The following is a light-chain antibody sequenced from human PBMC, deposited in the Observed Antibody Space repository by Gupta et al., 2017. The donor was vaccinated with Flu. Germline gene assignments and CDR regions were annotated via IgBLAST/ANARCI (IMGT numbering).Light chain of an antibody. Sequence: PSSLSASVGDRVTITCLASQSISSYLHWYQQKPGKAPKLLIYAASSLQSAVPSRFSGSGSGTDFTLTISRLQPEDFATYYCQQSDSTPLSFGQGTKVEIK. CDR3: QQSDSTPLS. CDR2: AAS. J-gene: IGKJ1*01. CDR1: QSISSY. V-gene: IGKV1-39*01.